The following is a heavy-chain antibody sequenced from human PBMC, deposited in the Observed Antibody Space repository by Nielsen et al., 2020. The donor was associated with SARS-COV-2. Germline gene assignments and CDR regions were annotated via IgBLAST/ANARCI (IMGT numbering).Heavy chain of an antibody. Sequence: GGSLRLSCAAFGFTFSRYWMHWVRQAPGKGLVWVSRSSSDGSSTFYADSVKGRFIISRDNAENSLYLQMNSLRAEDTALYYCAKAIWFGELLYWGQGTLVTVSS. D-gene: IGHD3-10*01. CDR1: GFTFSRYW. V-gene: IGHV3-74*01. CDR2: SSSDGSST. J-gene: IGHJ4*02. CDR3: AKAIWFGELLY.